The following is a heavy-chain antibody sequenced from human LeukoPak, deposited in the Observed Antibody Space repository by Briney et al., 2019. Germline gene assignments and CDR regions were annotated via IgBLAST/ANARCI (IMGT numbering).Heavy chain of an antibody. Sequence: GGSLRLSCAASGFTVSSNYMSWVRQAPGKGLEWVSVIYSGGSTYYADSVKGRFTISRDNSKNTLHLQMNSLRVEDTAVYYRARDSGAAAGRGMDVWGQGTTVTVSS. CDR1: GFTVSSNY. D-gene: IGHD6-13*01. V-gene: IGHV3-53*01. CDR2: IYSGGST. J-gene: IGHJ6*02. CDR3: ARDSGAAAGRGMDV.